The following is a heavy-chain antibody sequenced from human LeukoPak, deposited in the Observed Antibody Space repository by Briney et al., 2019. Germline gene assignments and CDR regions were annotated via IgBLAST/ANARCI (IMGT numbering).Heavy chain of an antibody. J-gene: IGHJ3*02. Sequence: GGSLRLSCAASGFTVSSNYMSWVRQAPGKGLEWVSVIYSGGSAYYADSVKGRFTISRDNSKNTLYLQMNSLTAEDTVVYYCARDRGGDDYRGHTASEIWGQGTMVTVSS. CDR2: IYSGGSA. V-gene: IGHV3-66*01. CDR1: GFTVSSNY. D-gene: IGHD5-24*01. CDR3: ARDRGGDDYRGHTASEI.